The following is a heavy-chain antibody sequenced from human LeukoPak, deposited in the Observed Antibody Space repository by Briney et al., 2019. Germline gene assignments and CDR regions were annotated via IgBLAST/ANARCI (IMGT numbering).Heavy chain of an antibody. CDR3: ARHLYGGDY. CDR2: ISGSGSTI. D-gene: IGHD4-17*01. Sequence: GGSLRLSCAASGFAFSSYEMNWVRQAPGKGLEWVSYISGSGSTIYYADSLKGRFTISRDNAKNSLYLQMNSLRAEDTAVYYCARHLYGGDYWGQGTLVTVSS. CDR1: GFAFSSYE. V-gene: IGHV3-48*03. J-gene: IGHJ4*02.